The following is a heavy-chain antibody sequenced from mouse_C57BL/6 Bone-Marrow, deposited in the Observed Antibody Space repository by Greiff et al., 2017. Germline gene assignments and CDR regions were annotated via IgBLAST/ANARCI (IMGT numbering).Heavy chain of an antibody. CDR3: ARSGPIYYWAMDY. V-gene: IGHV1-81*01. D-gene: IGHD3-2*02. CDR2: IYPRSGST. Sequence: QVQLQQSGAELARPGASVKLSCKASGYTFTSYGISWVKQRTGQGLEWIGEIYPRSGSTYYNEKFKGKATLTADKSSSTAYMELRSLTSEDSAVYFCARSGPIYYWAMDYWGQGTSVTVSS. J-gene: IGHJ4*01. CDR1: GYTFTSYG.